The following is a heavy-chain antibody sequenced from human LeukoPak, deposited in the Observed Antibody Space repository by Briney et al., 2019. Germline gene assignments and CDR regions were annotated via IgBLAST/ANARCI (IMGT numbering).Heavy chain of an antibody. J-gene: IGHJ4*02. Sequence: GGSLRLSCAASGFTVSSNYMSWVRQAPGKGLEWVSVIYSGDSTYYADSVKGRFTISRDNAKNSLYLQMNSLRAEDTAVYYCARDKFGDYDFDYWGQGTLVTVSS. V-gene: IGHV3-53*01. CDR1: GFTVSSNY. D-gene: IGHD4-17*01. CDR2: IYSGDST. CDR3: ARDKFGDYDFDY.